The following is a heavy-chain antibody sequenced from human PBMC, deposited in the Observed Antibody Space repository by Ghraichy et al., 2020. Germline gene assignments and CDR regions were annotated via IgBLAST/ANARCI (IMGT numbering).Heavy chain of an antibody. D-gene: IGHD2-15*01. CDR2: ISISGDKI. J-gene: IGHJ4*02. CDR3: VRLLGGRIGGYYFDY. CDR1: GFTFRNYE. V-gene: IGHV3-48*03. Sequence: GGSLRLSCAASGFTFRNYEMNWVRQAPRKGLEWLSYISISGDKIFYADSVKGRFTISRDNAKNSLYLQMNSLRAEDPAVYYCVRLLGGRIGGYYFDYWGQGVLVHVSS.